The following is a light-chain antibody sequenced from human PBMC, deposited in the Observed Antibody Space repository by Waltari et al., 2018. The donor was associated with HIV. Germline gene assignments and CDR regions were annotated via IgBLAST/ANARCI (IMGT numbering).Light chain of an antibody. V-gene: IGLV2-8*01. CDR1: SSDVGGSKY. Sequence: QSALTQPPSASGSPGQSVTISCTGTSSDVGGSKYVSWYQQHPGKAPKLMIYEVNKRPSGVPSRFFGSKSANPSSLTVSGLQADDDADYCCNSYAGSNNWVFGGGAKLTVL. CDR3: NSYAGSNNWV. CDR2: EVN. J-gene: IGLJ3*02.